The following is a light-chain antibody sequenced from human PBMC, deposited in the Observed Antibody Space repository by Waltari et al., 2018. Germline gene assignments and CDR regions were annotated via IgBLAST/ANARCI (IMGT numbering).Light chain of an antibody. J-gene: IGKJ4*01. Sequence: EIVLTQSRDTLFLSRGDRATLPCRASQCVSSYLGWYQQKPGQAPRLLIYDASNRATGIPARFSGSGSGTDFTLTISSLEFEDFAVYYCQQRANWPGTFGRGTKVEIK. CDR1: QCVSSY. CDR2: DAS. V-gene: IGKV3-11*01. CDR3: QQRANWPGT.